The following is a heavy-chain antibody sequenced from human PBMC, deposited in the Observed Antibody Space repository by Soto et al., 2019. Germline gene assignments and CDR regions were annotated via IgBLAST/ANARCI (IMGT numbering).Heavy chain of an antibody. V-gene: IGHV3-7*01. D-gene: IGHD5-18*01. J-gene: IGHJ4*02. Sequence: EVQLVESGGGLVQPGGSLRLSCEASGFTFRSYWMTWVRQAPGKGLEWVANIKQDGSEKHYVDSVKGRFTISRDNAKSSLYLQMNSLRAEDTAVYYCARVLTARVFDYWGQGTLVTVSS. CDR3: ARVLTARVFDY. CDR2: IKQDGSEK. CDR1: GFTFRSYW.